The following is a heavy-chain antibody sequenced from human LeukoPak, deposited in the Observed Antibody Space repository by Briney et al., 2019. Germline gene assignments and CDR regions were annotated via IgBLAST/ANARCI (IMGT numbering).Heavy chain of an antibody. J-gene: IGHJ5*02. D-gene: IGHD1/OR15-1a*01. CDR3: ATHWLEATKTYSCWFDP. V-gene: IGHV4-4*09. Sequence: SETLSLTCSVSGGSINNYWWSWIRQPPGKGLEWIGYIYRGETTNYNPSLKSRVTLSVDTSKNQISLNLNSVTASDTAVYYCATHWLEATKTYSCWFDPWGQGTLVTVSS. CDR1: GGSINNYW. CDR2: IYRGETT.